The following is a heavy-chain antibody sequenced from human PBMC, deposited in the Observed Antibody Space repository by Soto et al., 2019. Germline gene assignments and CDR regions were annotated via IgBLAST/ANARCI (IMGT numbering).Heavy chain of an antibody. Sequence: EVQLVESGGGLVQPGGSLRLSCGAFGFTFSSYYMTWVRQVPGKGLEWVANISPDGSEKYYVDSLKGRFTISRDNSKNALYLQMNSLRAEDTAVYYWARVGGAWFSDLWGRGTLVTVSS. V-gene: IGHV3-7*01. CDR3: ARVGGAWFSDL. D-gene: IGHD3-10*01. J-gene: IGHJ2*01. CDR2: ISPDGSEK. CDR1: GFTFSSYY.